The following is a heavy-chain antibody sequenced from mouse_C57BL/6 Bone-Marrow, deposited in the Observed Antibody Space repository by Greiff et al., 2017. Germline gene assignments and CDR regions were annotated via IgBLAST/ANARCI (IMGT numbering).Heavy chain of an antibody. J-gene: IGHJ1*03. CDR3: ARGDYGSSSLSLFDV. V-gene: IGHV1-75*01. CDR2: IFPGSGST. Sequence: QVQLQQSGPELVKPGASVKISCKASGYTFTDYYINWVKQRPGQGLEWIGWIFPGSGSTYYNEKFKGKATLTVDKSSSTASMLLSSLTSEDSAVYFCARGDYGSSSLSLFDVWGTGTTVTVSS. D-gene: IGHD1-1*01. CDR1: GYTFTDYY.